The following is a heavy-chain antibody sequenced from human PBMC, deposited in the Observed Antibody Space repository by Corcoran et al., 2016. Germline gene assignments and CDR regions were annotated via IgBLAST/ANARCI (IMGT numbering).Heavy chain of an antibody. D-gene: IGHD3-22*01. CDR1: GFTFSSYS. J-gene: IGHJ5*02. V-gene: IGHV3-21*01. Sequence: EVQLVESGGGLVKPGGSLRLSCTASGFTFSSYSMNWVRQDPGKGLEWVSSISSSSSYIYYADSVKGRFTISRDKAKNSLNLQMNSLRAEDTAVYYCARDDYYDSSGYGSWGQGTLVTVSS. CDR2: ISSSSSYI. CDR3: ARDDYYDSSGYGS.